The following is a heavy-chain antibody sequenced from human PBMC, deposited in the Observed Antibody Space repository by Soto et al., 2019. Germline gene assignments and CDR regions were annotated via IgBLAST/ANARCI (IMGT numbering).Heavy chain of an antibody. CDR3: ARPPIYNYGYWDAFDI. J-gene: IGHJ3*02. Sequence: QVQLVQSGSEVKKPGSSVKVSCKASGGTFSSYTISWVRQAPGQGLEWMGRIIPILGIANYAQKFQGRVTITADKSTNTAYIELSSLRSEDTAVYYCARPPIYNYGYWDAFDIWGQGTMVTVSS. V-gene: IGHV1-69*02. CDR1: GGTFSSYT. D-gene: IGHD5-18*01. CDR2: IIPILGIA.